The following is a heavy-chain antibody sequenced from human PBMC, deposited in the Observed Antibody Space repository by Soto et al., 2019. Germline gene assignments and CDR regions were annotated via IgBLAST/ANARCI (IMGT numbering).Heavy chain of an antibody. D-gene: IGHD3-9*01. J-gene: IGHJ6*02. V-gene: IGHV1-18*01. CDR1: GYTFTSYG. CDR3: AREDYDILTGSRYYGMDV. Sequence: ASVKVSCKASGYTFTSYGISWVRQAPGQGLEWMGWISAYNGNTNYAQKLQGRVTMTTDTSTSTAYMELRSLRSDDTAVYYCAREDYDILTGSRYYGMDVWGQGTTVTVS. CDR2: ISAYNGNT.